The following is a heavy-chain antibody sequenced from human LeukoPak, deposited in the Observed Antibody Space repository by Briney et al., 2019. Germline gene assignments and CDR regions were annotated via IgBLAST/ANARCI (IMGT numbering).Heavy chain of an antibody. CDR1: GYTFTGYY. CDR3: ARGTTVTTTYYYYYYLDV. J-gene: IGHJ6*03. Sequence: ASVKVSCKASGYTFTGYYMHWVRQAPGQGLEWMGWTNPNSGGTNYAQKFQGRVTMTRDTSISTAYMELSRLRSDDTAVYYCARGTTVTTTYYYYYYLDVWGKGTTVTGSS. D-gene: IGHD4-17*01. CDR2: TNPNSGGT. V-gene: IGHV1-2*02.